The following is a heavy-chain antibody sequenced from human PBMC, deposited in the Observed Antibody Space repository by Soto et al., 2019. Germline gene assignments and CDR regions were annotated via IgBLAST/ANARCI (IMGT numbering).Heavy chain of an antibody. CDR1: SDSISSYY. J-gene: IGHJ4*02. V-gene: IGHV4-59*08. D-gene: IGHD3-9*01. Sequence: PSETLSLTCTVSSDSISSYYWIWIRQSPGKGLEWIGYTDYSGNTNYNPSLKSRVTISVDTSKNQFSMRLSSVTAADTAVYYFARGKNRDRGYHIYYWGQGNLDTVSS. CDR2: TDYSGNT. CDR3: ARGKNRDRGYHIYY.